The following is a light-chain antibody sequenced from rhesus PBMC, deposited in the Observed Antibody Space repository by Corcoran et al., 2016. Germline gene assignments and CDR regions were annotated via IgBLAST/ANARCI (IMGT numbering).Light chain of an antibody. CDR2: KAS. CDR3: QHYYSTPLT. Sequence: DIQMTQSPSSLSASVGDRVTITCRASQGITNDLAWYQQKPGETPKLLIYKASSLPSGIPSRFSGSGAGTDFTLTISSLQSEDCATYYCQHYYSTPLTFGGGTKVEIK. V-gene: IGKV1-25*01. J-gene: IGKJ4*01. CDR1: QGITND.